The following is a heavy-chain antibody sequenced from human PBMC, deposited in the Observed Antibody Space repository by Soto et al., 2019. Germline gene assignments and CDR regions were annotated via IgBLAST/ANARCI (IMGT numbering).Heavy chain of an antibody. V-gene: IGHV3-33*01. CDR1: GFTFSSYG. CDR2: IWYDGSNK. CDR3: ARDGNLLGYCSSTSCYAWYGMDV. J-gene: IGHJ6*02. Sequence: GGSLRLSCAASGFTFSSYGMHWVRQAPGKGLEWVAVIWYDGSNKYYADSVKGRFTISRDNSKNTLYLQMNSLRAEDTAVYYCARDGNLLGYCSSTSCYAWYGMDVWGQGTTVTVSS. D-gene: IGHD2-2*01.